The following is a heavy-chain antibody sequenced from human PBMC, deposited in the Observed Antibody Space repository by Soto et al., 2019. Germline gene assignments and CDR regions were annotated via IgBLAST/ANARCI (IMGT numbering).Heavy chain of an antibody. CDR1: GASINSGDYY. J-gene: IGHJ4*02. V-gene: IGHV4-30-4*01. Sequence: SETLSLTCTVSGASINSGDYYWSWIRQPPGKGLEWIGHIYYSGSTYYNPSLKSRAGISVDSSKSQASLKLTSVTAADTAVSFCARILMNYYRLDYWGQGALVTVSS. CDR3: ARILMNYYRLDY. CDR2: IYYSGST. D-gene: IGHD3-10*01.